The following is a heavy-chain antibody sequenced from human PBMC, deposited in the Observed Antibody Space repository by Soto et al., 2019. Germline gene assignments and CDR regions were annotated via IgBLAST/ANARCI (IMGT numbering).Heavy chain of an antibody. D-gene: IGHD7-27*01. J-gene: IGHJ6*03. CDR2: ISWNSGSI. CDR3: AKDLGPRGDYYYYYMDV. V-gene: IGHV3-9*01. CDR1: GFTFDDYA. Sequence: GGSLRLSCAASGFTFDDYAMHWVRQAPGKGLEWVSGISWNSGSIGYADSVKGRFTISRDNAKNSLYLQMNSLRAEDTALYYCAKDLGPRGDYYYYYMDVWGKGTTVTVSS.